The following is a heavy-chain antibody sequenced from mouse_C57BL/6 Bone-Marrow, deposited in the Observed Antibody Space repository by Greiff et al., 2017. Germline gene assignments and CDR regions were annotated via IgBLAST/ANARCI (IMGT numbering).Heavy chain of an antibody. J-gene: IGHJ2*01. CDR1: GYTFTNYW. D-gene: IGHD3-2*02. Sequence: QVQLQQSGAELVRPGTSVKMSCKASGYTFTNYWIGWAKQRPGHGLEWIGDIYPGGGYTNYNEKFKGKATLTADKSSSTAYMQFSSLTSEDSAIYYCARWTAQAPDYFDYWGQGTTLTVSS. CDR2: IYPGGGYT. CDR3: ARWTAQAPDYFDY. V-gene: IGHV1-63*01.